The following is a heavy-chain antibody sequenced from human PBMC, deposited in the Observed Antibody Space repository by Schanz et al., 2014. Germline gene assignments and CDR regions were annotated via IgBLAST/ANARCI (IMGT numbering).Heavy chain of an antibody. CDR1: GFTFISYD. CDR2: ISYDGNTK. J-gene: IGHJ5*02. CDR3: ARDRRRYCSTASCLHDNWFDP. Sequence: VQLVESGGGVVRPGRSLRLSCVASGFTFISYDIHWVRQAPGKGLEWVALISYDGNTKYYADSVKGRFTISRDNSKNTLYLQMNSLRSDDTAVYYCARDRRRYCSTASCLHDNWFDPWGQGTLVIVSS. D-gene: IGHD2-2*01. V-gene: IGHV3-30*19.